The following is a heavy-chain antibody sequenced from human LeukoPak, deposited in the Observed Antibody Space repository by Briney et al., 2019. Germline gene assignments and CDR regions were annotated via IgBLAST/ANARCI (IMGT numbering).Heavy chain of an antibody. CDR1: GYTFTNNG. CDR3: ATGGGPYCAGDCYPGDY. Sequence: ASVKVSCKASGYTFTNNGISWVRQAPGQGLEWMGWISTSNGNTNYADNFQGRLTLTTESSTSTAYMELRSLTSDDTAAYYCATGGGPYCAGDCYPGDYWGQGTLVTVSS. D-gene: IGHD2-21*02. CDR2: ISTSNGNT. V-gene: IGHV1-18*01. J-gene: IGHJ4*02.